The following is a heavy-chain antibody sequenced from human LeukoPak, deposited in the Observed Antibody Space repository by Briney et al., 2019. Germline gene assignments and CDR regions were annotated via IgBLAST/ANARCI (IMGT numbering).Heavy chain of an antibody. CDR3: ARLHYQRIAAAGTYPDY. CDR2: VDPGDSDT. Sequence: GESLKISCKGSGYNFTSYWIGWVRQMPGKGLEWMGIVDPGDSDTRYSPTFQGQVTISADKSNSTAYLQWSSLKAWDTAMYYCARLHYQRIAAAGTYPDYWGQGTLVTVSS. D-gene: IGHD6-13*01. V-gene: IGHV5-51*01. J-gene: IGHJ4*02. CDR1: GYNFTSYW.